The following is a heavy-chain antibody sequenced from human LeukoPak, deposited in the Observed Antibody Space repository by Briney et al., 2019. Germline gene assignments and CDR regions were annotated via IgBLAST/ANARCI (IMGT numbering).Heavy chain of an antibody. CDR3: ATTTEYSSSWYSPFDY. Sequence: QPGGSLRLSCAASGFTFSSYAMIWVRQAPGKGLEWVSVISGSGGTTYYADSVKGRFTISRDISKNTLYVQMNSLRAEDTAVYYCATTTEYSSSWYSPFDYWGQGTLVTVSS. CDR2: ISGSGGTT. J-gene: IGHJ4*02. D-gene: IGHD6-13*01. V-gene: IGHV3-23*01. CDR1: GFTFSSYA.